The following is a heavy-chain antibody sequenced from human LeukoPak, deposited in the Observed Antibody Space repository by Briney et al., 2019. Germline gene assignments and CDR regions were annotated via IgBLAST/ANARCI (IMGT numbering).Heavy chain of an antibody. V-gene: IGHV3-30-3*01. Sequence: GGSLRLSCAASGFTFSSYAMHWVRQAPGKGLEWVAVISYDGSNKYYADSVKGRFTISRDNSKNTLYLQMNSLRAEDTAVYYCAKDLFDSLWFGELLCAFDIWGQGTMVTVSS. D-gene: IGHD3-10*01. CDR3: AKDLFDSLWFGELLCAFDI. CDR2: ISYDGSNK. J-gene: IGHJ3*02. CDR1: GFTFSSYA.